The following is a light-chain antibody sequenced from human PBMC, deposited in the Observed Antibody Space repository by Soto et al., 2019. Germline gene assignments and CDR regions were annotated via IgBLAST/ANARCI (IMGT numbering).Light chain of an antibody. V-gene: IGLV4-69*01. J-gene: IGLJ3*02. CDR2: VNSDGSY. Sequence: QSVLTQSPSASASLGASVKLTCTLTSGHSYYGIAWHQQRPEKGPRYLMKVNSDGSYTKGDGIPDRFSGSSSGAERYLSISSLQSEDEADYYCQTWDTGIWVFGGGTQLTVL. CDR3: QTWDTGIWV. CDR1: SGHSYYG.